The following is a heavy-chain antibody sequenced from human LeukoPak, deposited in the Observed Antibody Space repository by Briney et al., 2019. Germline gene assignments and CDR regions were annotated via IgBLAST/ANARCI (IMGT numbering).Heavy chain of an antibody. CDR3: ARDGHSYYDILTGYWDNWFDP. J-gene: IGHJ5*02. CDR2: IYYSGST. V-gene: IGHV4-38-2*02. D-gene: IGHD3-9*01. CDR1: GYSISSGYY. Sequence: SETLSLTCTVSGYSISSGYYWGWIRQPPGKGLEWIGSIYYSGSTYYNPSLKSRVTISVDTSKNQFSLKLSSVTAADTAVYYCARDGHSYYDILTGYWDNWFDPWGQGTLVTVSS.